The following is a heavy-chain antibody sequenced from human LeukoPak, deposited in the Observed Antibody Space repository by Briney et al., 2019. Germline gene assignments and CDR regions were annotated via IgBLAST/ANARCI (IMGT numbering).Heavy chain of an antibody. CDR1: GYTFTSYG. J-gene: IGHJ6*04. D-gene: IGHD2-2*01. CDR3: ARTLYCSSTSCLRGNYYYYGMDV. Sequence: ASVKVSCKASGYTFTSYGISWMRQAPGQGLEWMGWISAYNGNTNYAQKLQGRVTMTTDTSTSTAYMELRSLRSDDTAVYYCARTLYCSSTSCLRGNYYYYGMDVWGKGTTVTVSS. CDR2: ISAYNGNT. V-gene: IGHV1-18*04.